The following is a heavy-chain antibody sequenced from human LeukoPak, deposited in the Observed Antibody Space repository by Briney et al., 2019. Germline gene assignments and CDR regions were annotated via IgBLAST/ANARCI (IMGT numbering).Heavy chain of an antibody. CDR2: ITSSSNYI. J-gene: IGHJ4*02. CDR1: GFTFSIYS. Sequence: GGSLRLSCAASGFTFSIYSMNWVRQAPGKGLEWLSSITSSSNYISYADSVKGRFTISRDNVQNSLYLQMNSQRAEDTAMYYCARDRGYFDNGGQGTLVTVSS. CDR3: ARDRGYFDN. V-gene: IGHV3-21*01.